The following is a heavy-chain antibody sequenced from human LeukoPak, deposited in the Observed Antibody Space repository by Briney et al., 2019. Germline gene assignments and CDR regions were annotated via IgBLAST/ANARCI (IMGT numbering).Heavy chain of an antibody. CDR3: TRHGGYFQSSGFVDY. CDR2: IFYGGST. CDR1: GGSISGSTYY. J-gene: IGHJ4*02. V-gene: IGHV4-39*01. Sequence: PSETLSLTCTVSGGSISGSTYYWGWIRQPPGKGLEWIGSIFYGGSTYYNPSLKSRVTISVDTSKNQFSLTLSSVTAADTAVYCCTRHGGYFQSSGFVDYWGQGTLVTVSS. D-gene: IGHD3-22*01.